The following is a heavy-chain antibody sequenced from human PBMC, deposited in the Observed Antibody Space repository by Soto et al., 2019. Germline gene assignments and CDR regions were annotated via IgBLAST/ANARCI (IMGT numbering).Heavy chain of an antibody. Sequence: GGSLRLSCAASGFTFSSYGMHWVRQAPGKGLEWVAVISHDGSNKYYADSVKGRFTISRDNSKNTLYLQMNSLRAEDTAVYYCAKDREFDPWGQGTLVTVSS. CDR3: AKDREFDP. D-gene: IGHD3-10*01. V-gene: IGHV3-30*18. J-gene: IGHJ5*02. CDR2: ISHDGSNK. CDR1: GFTFSSYG.